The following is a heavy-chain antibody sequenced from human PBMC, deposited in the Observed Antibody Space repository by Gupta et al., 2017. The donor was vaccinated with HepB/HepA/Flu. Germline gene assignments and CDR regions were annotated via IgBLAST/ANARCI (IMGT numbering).Heavy chain of an antibody. CDR3: ARAWYDFWSGTCDGCYYYYGMDV. V-gene: IGHV3-48*03. CDR2: ISSSGSTI. J-gene: IGHJ6*02. D-gene: IGHD3-3*01. CDR1: GFTFSSYE. Sequence: EVQLVESGGGLVQPGGSLRLSCAASGFTFSSYEMNWVRQAPGKGLEWVSYISSSGSTIYYADSVKGRFTISRDNAKNSLYLQMNSLRAEDTAVYYCARAWYDFWSGTCDGCYYYYGMDVWGQGTTVTVSS.